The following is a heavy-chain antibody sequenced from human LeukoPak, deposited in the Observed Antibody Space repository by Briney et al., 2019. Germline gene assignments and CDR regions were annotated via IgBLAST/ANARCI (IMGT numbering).Heavy chain of an antibody. CDR3: AREVVYSNYAFDY. V-gene: IGHV3-21*01. CDR2: ISSSSSYI. Sequence: GGSLRLSCAASGFTFSSYSMNWVRQAPGKGLEWVSSISSSSSYIYYADSVKGRFIISRDNAKNSLYLQMNSLRAEDTAVYYCAREVVYSNYAFDYWGQGTLVTVSS. D-gene: IGHD4-11*01. CDR1: GFTFSSYS. J-gene: IGHJ4*02.